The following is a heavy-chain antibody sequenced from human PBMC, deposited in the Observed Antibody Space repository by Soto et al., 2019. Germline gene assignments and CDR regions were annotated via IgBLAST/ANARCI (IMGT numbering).Heavy chain of an antibody. CDR2: INHSGST. D-gene: IGHD2-15*01. V-gene: IGHV4-34*01. J-gene: IGHJ6*03. CDR1: GGSFSGYY. Sequence: SETLSLTCAVYGGSFSGYYWSWIRQPPGKGLEWIGEINHSGSTNYNPSLKSRVTISVDTSKNQFSLKLSSVTAADTALFYCARSHIVVVVAAKGSNMDVWGKGTTVTVSS. CDR3: ARSHIVVVVAAKGSNMDV.